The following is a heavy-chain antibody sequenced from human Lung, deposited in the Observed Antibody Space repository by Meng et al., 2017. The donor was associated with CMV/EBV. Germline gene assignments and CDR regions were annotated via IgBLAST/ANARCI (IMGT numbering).Heavy chain of an antibody. CDR3: ARDRRPLSNTWFDP. V-gene: IGHV4-59*01. CDR2: IYYSGST. CDR1: GGSISSYY. J-gene: IGHJ5*02. D-gene: IGHD2/OR15-2a*01. Sequence: SXTLSLXCTVSGGSISSYYWSWIRQPPGKGLEWIGYIYYSGSTIYNPSLKSRVTISVDTSKNEFSLKLSSVTAADKAIYYHARDRRPLSNTWFDPWAQGNXVTVAS.